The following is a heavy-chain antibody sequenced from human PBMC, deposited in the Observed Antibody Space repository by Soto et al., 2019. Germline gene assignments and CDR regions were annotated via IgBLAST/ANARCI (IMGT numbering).Heavy chain of an antibody. Sequence: QLVQSGSEVKKPGSSVKVSCQASGGTFSGSAVTWVRQGPGQGLEWMGEFVPLFGTTNYAQSLPGRLTITAEESTSTAYMELRTLRSDDTAVYYCATHGLGVSSPPYLENWGQGTLVTVSS. CDR1: GGTFSGSA. V-gene: IGHV1-69*01. CDR3: ATHGLGVSSPPYLEN. CDR2: FVPLFGTT. D-gene: IGHD3-3*01. J-gene: IGHJ4*02.